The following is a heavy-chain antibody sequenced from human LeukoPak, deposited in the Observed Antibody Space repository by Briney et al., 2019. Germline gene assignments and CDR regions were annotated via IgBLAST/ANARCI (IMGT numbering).Heavy chain of an antibody. CDR2: ISSSSSYI. J-gene: IGHJ4*02. CDR1: GFSFTGYW. CDR3: ARETTGSYDYVWGSYRFFDY. V-gene: IGHV3-21*01. D-gene: IGHD3-16*02. Sequence: GGSLRLSSVGSGFSFTGYWMHWVRQAPGKGLEWVSSISSSSSYIYYADSVKGRFTISRDNAKNSLYLQMNSLRAEDTAVYYCARETTGSYDYVWGSYRFFDYWGQGTLVTVSS.